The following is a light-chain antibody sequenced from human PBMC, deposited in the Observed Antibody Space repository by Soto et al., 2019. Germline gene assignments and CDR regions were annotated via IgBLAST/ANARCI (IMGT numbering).Light chain of an antibody. J-gene: IGKJ4*01. CDR2: SAS. V-gene: IGKV1-16*02. CDR3: QEDNNYTLT. CDR1: QGLNNY. Sequence: DIQMTQSPSSLSASVGDRVTITCRASQGLNNYLAWFQQKPGKAPKYLIYSASSLQSGVPSKFSVSVPVTDFTFTITGFQTEDFVNYYYQEDNNYTLTFGGGTKVDIK.